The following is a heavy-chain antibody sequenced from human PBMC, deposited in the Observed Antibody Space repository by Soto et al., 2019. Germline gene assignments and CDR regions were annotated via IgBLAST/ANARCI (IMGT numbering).Heavy chain of an antibody. CDR2: IIPIFGTA. CDR1: GGTFSSYA. D-gene: IGHD2-2*01. Sequence: QVQLVQSGAEVKKPGSSVKVSCKASGGTFSSYAFSWVRQAPGQGLEWMGGIIPIFGTANYAQKFQGRVTITADESTSTAYMELSSLRSEDTAVYYCAREGRYCSSTSCPRDNWFDPWGQGTLVTVSS. CDR3: AREGRYCSSTSCPRDNWFDP. J-gene: IGHJ5*02. V-gene: IGHV1-69*01.